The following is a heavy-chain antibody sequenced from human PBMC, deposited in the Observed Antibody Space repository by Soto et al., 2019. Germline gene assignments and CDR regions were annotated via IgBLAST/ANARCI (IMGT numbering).Heavy chain of an antibody. CDR2: ISGSGSNP. Sequence: EVQVLESGGGLVQPGGSLRLSYAASGFTFSSYAMGWVRQAPGQGLEWVSAISGSGSNPYYADSVKGRFTISRDNSKNTLYLQMNSLRAEDTALYYGAKTASMTIRDGFYHWGQGTLVTVSS. CDR3: AKTASMTIRDGFYH. J-gene: IGHJ4*02. CDR1: GFTFSSYA. V-gene: IGHV3-23*01. D-gene: IGHD4-17*01.